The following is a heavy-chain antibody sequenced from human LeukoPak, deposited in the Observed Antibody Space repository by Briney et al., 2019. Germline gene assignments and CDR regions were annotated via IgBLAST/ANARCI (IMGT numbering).Heavy chain of an antibody. CDR2: IYYTGSR. D-gene: IGHD1-1*01. CDR3: ARDAGHQLSRRNYYAMDV. Sequence: SETLSLTCVVSGASISSSDWWSWVRQSPGKGLEWIGEIYYTGSRNYNPSLKSRVTISVDTSNNQFSLKVNSVTAADTAVYYCARDAGHQLSRRNYYAMDVWGQGTTVTVSS. V-gene: IGHV4-4*02. J-gene: IGHJ6*02. CDR1: GASISSSDW.